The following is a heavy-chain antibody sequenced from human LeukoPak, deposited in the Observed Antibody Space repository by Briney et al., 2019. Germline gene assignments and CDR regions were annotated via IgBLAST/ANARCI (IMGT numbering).Heavy chain of an antibody. V-gene: IGHV1-18*01. CDR2: ISAYNGNT. CDR1: GYTFTSYG. CDR3: ARIGIAAAGNYYYYGMDV. J-gene: IGHJ6*02. Sequence: ASVKVSCKASGYTFTSYGISWVRQAPGQGLEWMGWISAYNGNTNYAQKLQGRVTMTTDTSTGTAYMELRSLRSDDTAVYYCARIGIAAAGNYYYYGMDVWGQGTTVTVSS. D-gene: IGHD6-13*01.